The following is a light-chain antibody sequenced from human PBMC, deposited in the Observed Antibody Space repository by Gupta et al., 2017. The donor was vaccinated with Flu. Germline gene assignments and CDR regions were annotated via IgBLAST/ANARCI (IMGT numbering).Light chain of an antibody. J-gene: IGKJ2*01. Sequence: EFVLSQTPRTPSLSLGERATLSCRASYSLSNYLAWYQQKPGQAPTLLIYGASTRATGIPDRFSGSGSGTNFTLTISRLEPEDFAVYYCQQYRTAPRTFGQGTKLEIK. CDR2: GAS. V-gene: IGKV3-20*01. CDR3: QQYRTAPRT. CDR1: YSLSNY.